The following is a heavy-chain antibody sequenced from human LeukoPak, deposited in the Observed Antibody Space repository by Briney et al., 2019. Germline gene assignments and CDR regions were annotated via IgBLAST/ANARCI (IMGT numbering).Heavy chain of an antibody. V-gene: IGHV3-30-3*01. CDR3: AREGAGAFDY. Sequence: GGSLRLSCAASGSAFRTYIMHGVRQAPGKGLEWVAVISNDGSIKFYADSVKGRFTISRDNSKNTLHVQMNSLRAEDTAIYYCAREGAGAFDYWGQGTLVTVSS. J-gene: IGHJ4*02. CDR1: GSAFRTYI. D-gene: IGHD1-26*01. CDR2: ISNDGSIK.